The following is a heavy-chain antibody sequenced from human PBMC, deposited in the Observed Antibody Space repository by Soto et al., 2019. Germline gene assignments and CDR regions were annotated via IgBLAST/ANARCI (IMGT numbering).Heavy chain of an antibody. D-gene: IGHD5-18*01. CDR3: ARDLSRGYSYGSDY. J-gene: IGHJ4*02. Sequence: QVQLVESGGGVVQPGRSLRLSCAASGFTFSSYGMHWVRQALGKGLEWVAVIWYDGSNKYYADSVKGRFTISRDNSKNTLYLQMNSLRAEDTAVYYCARDLSRGYSYGSDYWGQGTLVTVSS. V-gene: IGHV3-33*01. CDR2: IWYDGSNK. CDR1: GFTFSSYG.